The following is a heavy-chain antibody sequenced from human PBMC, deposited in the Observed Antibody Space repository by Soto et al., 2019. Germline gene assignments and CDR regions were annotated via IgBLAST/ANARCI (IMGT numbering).Heavy chain of an antibody. CDR3: AKDWMGSSWLKFRWFDP. CDR1: GFTFNSYS. CDR2: ISGSGGST. J-gene: IGHJ5*02. V-gene: IGHV3-23*01. D-gene: IGHD6-13*01. Sequence: GGSLRLSCAVSGFTFNSYSMNWVRQAPGKGLEWVSAISGSGGSTYYADSVKGRFTISRDNSKNTLYLQMNSLRAEDTAVYYCAKDWMGSSWLKFRWFDPWGQGTLVTVSS.